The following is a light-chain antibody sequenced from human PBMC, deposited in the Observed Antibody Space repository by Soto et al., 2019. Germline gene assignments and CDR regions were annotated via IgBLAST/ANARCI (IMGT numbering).Light chain of an antibody. CDR2: KGT. J-gene: IGLJ1*01. Sequence: QSALAQPASVSGSPGQSITISCTGTSSDVGAYNSVSWYQQHPHRAPQVIIYKGTQRPSGVSNRFSGSTSGNAASLTISALQTDDEADYFCCSYAPEGTYVCGTGTKVTVL. CDR3: CSYAPEGTYV. V-gene: IGLV2-23*01. CDR1: SSDVGAYNS.